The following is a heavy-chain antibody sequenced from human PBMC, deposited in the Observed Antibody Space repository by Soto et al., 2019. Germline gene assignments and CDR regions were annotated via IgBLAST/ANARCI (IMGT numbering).Heavy chain of an antibody. CDR3: AHKDDGSGSYPFDY. CDR1: GFSLSTSGVG. CDR2: IYWDHDK. D-gene: IGHD3-10*01. Sequence: QITLKESGPTLVKPTQTLTLTCTFSGFSLSTSGVGVGWIRQPPGKALEWLALIYWDHDKRYSPSLKSRLTIXKXTXXNPVVLTLTNMDPVDTATYYCAHKDDGSGSYPFDYWGQGTLVTVSS. J-gene: IGHJ4*02. V-gene: IGHV2-5*02.